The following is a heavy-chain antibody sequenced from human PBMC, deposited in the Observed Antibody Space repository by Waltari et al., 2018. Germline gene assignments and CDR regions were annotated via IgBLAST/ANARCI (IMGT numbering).Heavy chain of an antibody. Sequence: EVQLLESGGGLVQPGGSLILSCAASGFTFGTYNMGWVRQATGKGLAWVSTIDSGGSTYDADSVKGRFTISRDNSKNTLSLQMNSLRAEDTAIYYCAKGEPLMRTTKEWGQGTLVTVSS. J-gene: IGHJ4*02. CDR2: IDSGGST. D-gene: IGHD1-7*01. V-gene: IGHV3-23*01. CDR1: GFTFGTYN. CDR3: AKGEPLMRTTKE.